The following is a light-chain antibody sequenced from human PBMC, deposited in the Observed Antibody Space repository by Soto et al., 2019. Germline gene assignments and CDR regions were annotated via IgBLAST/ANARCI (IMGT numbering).Light chain of an antibody. Sequence: EIVMTQSPATLSVSPGERATLSCRASQSVSSNLAWYQQKPGQAPRLLLYGASTRATGIPARFSGSGSGTEFTLTISSLQSEDVAVYYCQQYNNWPPPLTFGGGTKVEIK. CDR3: QQYNNWPPPLT. CDR1: QSVSSN. CDR2: GAS. J-gene: IGKJ4*01. V-gene: IGKV3-15*01.